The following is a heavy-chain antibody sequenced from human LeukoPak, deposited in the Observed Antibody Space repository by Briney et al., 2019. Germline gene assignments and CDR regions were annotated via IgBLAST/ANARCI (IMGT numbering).Heavy chain of an antibody. CDR3: ARERVHCGGDCLDY. CDR1: GFTFSSYE. Sequence: GGSLRLSCAASGFTFSSYEMNWVRQVPGKGLEWLSYIYNNGESIFYADSVKGRFTISRDNAKNSLYLQMSSLRAEDTAVYYCARERVHCGGDCLDYWGQGTLVTVSS. J-gene: IGHJ4*02. D-gene: IGHD2-21*01. V-gene: IGHV3-48*03. CDR2: IYNNGESI.